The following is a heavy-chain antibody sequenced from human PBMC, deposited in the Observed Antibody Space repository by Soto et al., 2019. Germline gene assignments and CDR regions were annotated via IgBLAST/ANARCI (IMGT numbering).Heavy chain of an antibody. Sequence: EVQLLESGGGLVQPGGSLRLSCAASGFTFSSYAMSWVRQAPGKGLEWVSGISGSGGSTYYADSVKGRFTISRDNSKNTLYQQMNSLRAEDTAVYYCAKDSTAYSSSYDFDYWGQGTLVIVSS. D-gene: IGHD6-6*01. J-gene: IGHJ4*02. V-gene: IGHV3-23*01. CDR2: ISGSGGST. CDR3: AKDSTAYSSSYDFDY. CDR1: GFTFSSYA.